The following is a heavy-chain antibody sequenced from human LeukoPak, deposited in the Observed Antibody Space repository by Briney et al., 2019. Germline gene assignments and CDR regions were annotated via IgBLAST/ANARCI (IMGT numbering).Heavy chain of an antibody. CDR1: GGSISSYY. CDR3: ARDYQAAVDV. CDR2: IYYSGST. V-gene: IGHV4-59*12. J-gene: IGHJ6*02. D-gene: IGHD6-13*01. Sequence: SETLSLTCTVSGGSISSYYWSWIRQPPGKGLEWIGYIYYSGSTNYNPSLKSRVTISVDTSKNQLSLKLSSVTAADTAVYYCARDYQAAVDVWGQGTTVTVSS.